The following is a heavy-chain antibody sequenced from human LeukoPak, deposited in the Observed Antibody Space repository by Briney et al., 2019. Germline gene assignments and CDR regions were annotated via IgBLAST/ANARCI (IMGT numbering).Heavy chain of an antibody. J-gene: IGHJ4*02. CDR3: GREVPGGTTSLDC. V-gene: IGHV3-7*04. Sequence: PGGSLRLSCAASGFTFSNYWMSWIRQAPGKGLEWVANIKEDGSKKNYVGSVQGRFTISRDNAKNALYLQMNSLRAEDTAVYYCGREVPGGTTSLDCWGQGTLVTVSS. CDR1: GFTFSNYW. CDR2: IKEDGSKK. D-gene: IGHD1-26*01.